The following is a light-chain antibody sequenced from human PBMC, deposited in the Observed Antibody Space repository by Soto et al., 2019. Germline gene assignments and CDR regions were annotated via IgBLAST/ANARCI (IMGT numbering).Light chain of an antibody. J-gene: IGKJ1*01. Sequence: AIQLTQSPSSLSASVGDSVTITCRASQGISSALAWYQQTPGRPPNLLIYKASSLKSGVPSRFSGSGSGTEFTLTISSLQADDFATYYCQQYNRYSWTFGQGTKVDIK. CDR1: QGISSA. CDR2: KAS. CDR3: QQYNRYSWT. V-gene: IGKV1-13*02.